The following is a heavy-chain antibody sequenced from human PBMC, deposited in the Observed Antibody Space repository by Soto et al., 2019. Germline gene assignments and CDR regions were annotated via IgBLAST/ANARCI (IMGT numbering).Heavy chain of an antibody. D-gene: IGHD1-26*01. J-gene: IGHJ4*02. CDR1: GGTFGSYG. CDR2: IIPIFGTG. V-gene: IGHV1-69*01. CDR3: GREGFSGSYLPY. Sequence: QVQLVQSGADVKKPGSSVKVSCKASGGTFGSYGITWVRQAPGQGLEWMGGIIPIFGTGKYAQKCQGRVTITADESTSTVYTQLSSLRSEDTAVYYCGREGFSGSYLPYWGQGTLVT.